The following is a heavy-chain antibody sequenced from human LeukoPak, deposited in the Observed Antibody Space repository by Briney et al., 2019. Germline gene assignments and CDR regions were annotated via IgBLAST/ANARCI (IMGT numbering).Heavy chain of an antibody. CDR3: ARAKEGLYSSSSSDDY. CDR1: GFTFSSYT. J-gene: IGHJ4*02. CDR2: ISSSSSPI. Sequence: GGSLRLSCAASGFTFSSYTMNWVRQAPGKGLEWVSYISSSSSPIYYADSVKGRFTISRDNAKNSLYLQMNSLRADDTAVYYCARAKEGLYSSSSSDDYWGQGTLVTVSS. D-gene: IGHD6-6*01. V-gene: IGHV3-48*01.